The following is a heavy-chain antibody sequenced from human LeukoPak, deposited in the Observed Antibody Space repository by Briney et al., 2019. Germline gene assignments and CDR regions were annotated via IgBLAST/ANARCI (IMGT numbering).Heavy chain of an antibody. V-gene: IGHV3-30*04. CDR1: GFTFSSYA. CDR2: ISYDGSNK. CDR3: ARDGGIAAATYLFDY. Sequence: PGGSLRLSCAASGFTFSSYAMHWVRQAPGKGLEWVAVISYDGSNKYYADSVKGRFTISRDNSKNTLYLQMNSLRAEDTAVYYRARDGGIAAATYLFDYWGQGTLVTVSS. J-gene: IGHJ4*02. D-gene: IGHD6-13*01.